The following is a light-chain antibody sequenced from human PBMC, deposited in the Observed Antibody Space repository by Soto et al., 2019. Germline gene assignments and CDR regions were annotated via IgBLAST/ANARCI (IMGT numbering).Light chain of an antibody. CDR2: GAS. J-gene: IGKJ1*01. CDR3: QQYNNWPWT. V-gene: IGKV3-15*01. CDR1: QSVRSN. Sequence: EIVMTQSPATLSVSPGERGTLSCRASQSVRSNLAWYQQKPVPAPRLLLYGASTRATGIPARFSGSRSGTAFTLTISSLQSEDFAVYYCQQYNNWPWTFGQGTKVEIK.